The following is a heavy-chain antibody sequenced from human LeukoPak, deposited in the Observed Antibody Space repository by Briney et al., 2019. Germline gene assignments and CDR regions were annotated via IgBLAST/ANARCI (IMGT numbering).Heavy chain of an antibody. D-gene: IGHD1-26*01. J-gene: IGHJ4*02. V-gene: IGHV3-7*01. Sequence: GGSLRLSCAASGFTFGSHWMTWVRQAPGKGLEWVANIQPDGTAKEYVGSVKGRFSIPRDNAENSLYLQMNSLRAEDTAVYYCARDRGSHDALVDYWGQGTLVTVSS. CDR1: GFTFGSHW. CDR3: ARDRGSHDALVDY. CDR2: IQPDGTAK.